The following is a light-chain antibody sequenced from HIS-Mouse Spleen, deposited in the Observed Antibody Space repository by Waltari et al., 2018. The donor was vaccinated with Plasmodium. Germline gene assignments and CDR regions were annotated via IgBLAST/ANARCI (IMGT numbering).Light chain of an antibody. CDR3: QQYNNWSFT. CDR2: VAS. Sequence: EIVMTHSPATLSLSPGQRATLSCRASQRVSSNLAWYKQKPGQAPRLLIYVASTKATSIAARFSSSRSGMEFTHTFSSLQDKSFAVYCCQQYNNWSFTFSPGTKVAI. V-gene: IGKV3-15*01. CDR1: QRVSSN. J-gene: IGKJ3*01.